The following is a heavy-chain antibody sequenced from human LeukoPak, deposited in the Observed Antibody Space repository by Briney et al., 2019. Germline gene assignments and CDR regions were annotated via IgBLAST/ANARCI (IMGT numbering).Heavy chain of an antibody. Sequence: GGSLRLSCSASGFTFSSYGMHWVRQAPGKGLEWVAVISYDGSNKDYADSVKGRFTISRDNSRNTLYLQMNSLRSEDTAVYYCAKDLYYYDSSGYYYPNAEYYQHWGQGTLVTVSS. CDR2: ISYDGSNK. V-gene: IGHV3-30*18. J-gene: IGHJ1*01. CDR3: AKDLYYYDSSGYYYPNAEYYQH. CDR1: GFTFSSYG. D-gene: IGHD3-22*01.